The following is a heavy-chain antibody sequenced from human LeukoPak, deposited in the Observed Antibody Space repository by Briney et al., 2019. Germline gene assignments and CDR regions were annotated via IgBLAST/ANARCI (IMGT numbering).Heavy chain of an antibody. CDR3: TSQYFDY. J-gene: IGHJ4*02. Sequence: NTGGSLRLSCAASEFTFSNAWMNWVRQGPGKGLEGVGRIKSKTDGGTTDYAAPVEGRFTISRDDSKNTVYLQMNSLKTEDTAVYYCTSQYFDYWGQGTLVAVSS. CDR1: EFTFSNAW. CDR2: IKSKTDGGTT. V-gene: IGHV3-15*01.